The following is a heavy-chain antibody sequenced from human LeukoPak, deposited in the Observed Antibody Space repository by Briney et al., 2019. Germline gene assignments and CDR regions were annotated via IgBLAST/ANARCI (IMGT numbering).Heavy chain of an antibody. V-gene: IGHV6-1*01. CDR1: EYSVSSNSAA. Sequence: SQTLSLTCAISEYSVSSNSAAWNWIRQPPSRGLEWLGRTYYRSKWYYDYAVSVKSRITINPDTSKNQFSLQLNSVTPEDTAVYYCARGPQLVGYYYIDVWGTGTTVTVSS. CDR2: TYYRSKWYY. D-gene: IGHD6-13*01. CDR3: ARGPQLVGYYYIDV. J-gene: IGHJ6*03.